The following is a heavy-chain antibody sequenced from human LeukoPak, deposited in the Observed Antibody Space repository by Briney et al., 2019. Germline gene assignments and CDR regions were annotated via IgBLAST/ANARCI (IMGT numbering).Heavy chain of an antibody. J-gene: IGHJ4*02. V-gene: IGHV1-69*04. D-gene: IGHD2-2*01. CDR3: ARDGTSTDDY. Sequence: SVKVSCKASGGTFSSYAISWVRQAPGQGLEWMGRIIPILGIANYAQKFQGRVTITADKSTSTAYMELSSLRSDDTAVYYCARDGTSTDDYWGQGTLVTVSS. CDR1: GGTFSSYA. CDR2: IIPILGIA.